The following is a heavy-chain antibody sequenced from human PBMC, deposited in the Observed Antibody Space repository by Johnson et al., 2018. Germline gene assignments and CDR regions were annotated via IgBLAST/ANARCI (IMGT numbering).Heavy chain of an antibody. J-gene: IGHJ3*01. CDR3: TRRYISGGYYYRPGAFDF. V-gene: IGHV3-7*01. Sequence: VQLVQSGGGLVQPGGSLRLSCAASGFTFTNYWMSWVRQAPGKGLEWVANVNQDGREKYYVDSVKGRFTISRDNAKNSFYLQRNSLRAGDTAVDHCTRRYISGGYYYRPGAFDFWCQGTMVTVSS. D-gene: IGHD3-22*01. CDR2: VNQDGREK. CDR1: GFTFTNYW.